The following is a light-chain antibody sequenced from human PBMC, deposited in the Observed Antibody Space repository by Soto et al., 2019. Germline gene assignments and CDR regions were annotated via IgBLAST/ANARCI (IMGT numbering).Light chain of an antibody. CDR2: EVS. CDR1: SSDVGGYNY. CDR3: SSYAGSNKRV. Sequence: QSVLTQPPSASGSPGQSVTISCTGTSSDVGGYNYVSWYQQHPGKAPKLMIYEVSKRPSGVPDRFSGSKSGNTASLTVSGLQAEDEADYYCSSYAGSNKRVFGGRTKLTVL. V-gene: IGLV2-8*01. J-gene: IGLJ2*01.